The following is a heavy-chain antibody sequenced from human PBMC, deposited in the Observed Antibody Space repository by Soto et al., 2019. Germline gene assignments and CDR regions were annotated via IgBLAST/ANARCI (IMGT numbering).Heavy chain of an antibody. J-gene: IGHJ6*02. CDR1: GYSFTDYH. V-gene: IGHV1-2*04. CDR3: ARGDSTDCSNAVCSFFYNHDMDV. Sequence: ASVKVSCKASGYSFTDYHIHWVRQAPGQGLEWLGRINPKSGGTSTAQKLQGWVTMTTDTSISTASMELTRLTSDDTAIYYCARGDSTDCSNAVCSFFYNHDMDVWGQGTTVTVSS. D-gene: IGHD2-8*01. CDR2: INPKSGGT.